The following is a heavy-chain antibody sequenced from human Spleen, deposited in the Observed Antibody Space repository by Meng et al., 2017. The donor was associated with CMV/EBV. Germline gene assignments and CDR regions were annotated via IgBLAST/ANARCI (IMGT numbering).Heavy chain of an antibody. V-gene: IGHV3-30*02. D-gene: IGHD2-2*01. Sequence: SSYGMHWVRQAPGKGLEWVAFIRYDGSNKYYADSVKGRFTISRDNSKNTLYLQMNSLRAEDTAVYYCAKETRPGDIVVVPAAPYGGYWGQGTLVTVSS. CDR2: IRYDGSNK. CDR1: SSYG. J-gene: IGHJ4*02. CDR3: AKETRPGDIVVVPAAPYGGY.